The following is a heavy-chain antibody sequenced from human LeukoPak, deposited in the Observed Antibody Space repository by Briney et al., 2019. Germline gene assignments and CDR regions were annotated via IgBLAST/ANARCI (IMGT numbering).Heavy chain of an antibody. V-gene: IGHV3-7*01. CDR3: RKRHYDDSA. Sequence: GGSLRLSCAASGFTFSTYAMNWGRQAPGKGPEWVANIKPDGDEKYYVDSVKGGFTISRDNTKNLLYLQMNSLTAEDTAVYYCRKRHYDDSAWDQGTLVTVSS. D-gene: IGHD4-17*01. CDR2: IKPDGDEK. CDR1: GFTFSTYA. J-gene: IGHJ5*02.